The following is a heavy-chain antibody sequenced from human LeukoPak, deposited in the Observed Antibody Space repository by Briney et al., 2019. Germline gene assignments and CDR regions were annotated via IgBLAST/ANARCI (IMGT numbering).Heavy chain of an antibody. D-gene: IGHD6-19*01. CDR1: GGSISSSSYY. CDR2: IYYSGST. V-gene: IGHV4-39*07. CDR3: ARGGDYDSSGWYGIFDY. J-gene: IGHJ4*02. Sequence: SETLSLTCTVSGGSISSSSYYWGWIRQPPGKGLEWIGSIYYSGSTYYNPSLKSRVTISVDTSKNQFSLKLSSVTAADTAVYYCARGGDYDSSGWYGIFDYWGQGTLVTVSS.